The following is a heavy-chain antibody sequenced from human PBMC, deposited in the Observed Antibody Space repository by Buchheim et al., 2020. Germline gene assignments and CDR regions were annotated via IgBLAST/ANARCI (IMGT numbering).Heavy chain of an antibody. J-gene: IGHJ4*02. CDR2: IWHDGSNT. D-gene: IGHD6-19*01. CDR1: GFTFSTHA. CDR3: TRDPPYSGWSFDY. Sequence: QVQLVESGGGAVQPGRSLRLSCAASGFTFSTHAMHWVRQAPGKGLEWVTMIWHDGSNTHYAESVRGRFTISRDNSRETVYRQMNSLRVEDTAVYYCTRDPPYSGWSFDYWGQGTL. V-gene: IGHV3-33*01.